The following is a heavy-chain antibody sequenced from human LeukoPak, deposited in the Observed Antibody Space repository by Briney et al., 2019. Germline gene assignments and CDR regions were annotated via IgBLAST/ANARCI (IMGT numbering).Heavy chain of an antibody. CDR2: ISGSGGST. V-gene: IGHV3-23*01. CDR1: GFTVTSSY. D-gene: IGHD6-19*01. Sequence: PGGSLRLSCAASGFTVTSSYMSWVRQAPGKGLEWVSVISGSGGSTSHADSVKGRFTISRDNSKNTLYLQMNSLRAEDTAVYYCAKDTTSSGWTNDYWGQGTLVTVSS. CDR3: AKDTTSSGWTNDY. J-gene: IGHJ4*02.